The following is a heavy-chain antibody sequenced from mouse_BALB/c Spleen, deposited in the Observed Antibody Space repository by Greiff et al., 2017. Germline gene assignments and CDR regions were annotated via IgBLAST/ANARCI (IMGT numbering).Heavy chain of an antibody. Sequence: VQLQQPGAELVKPGTSVKLSCKASGYTFTSYWINWVKLRPGQGLEWIGDIYPGSGSTNYNEKFKSKATLTVDTSSSTAYMQLSSLASEDSALYYCAGRMDYWGQGTSVTVSA. CDR3: AGRMDY. V-gene: IGHV1-55*01. CDR1: GYTFTSYW. CDR2: IYPGSGST. J-gene: IGHJ4*01.